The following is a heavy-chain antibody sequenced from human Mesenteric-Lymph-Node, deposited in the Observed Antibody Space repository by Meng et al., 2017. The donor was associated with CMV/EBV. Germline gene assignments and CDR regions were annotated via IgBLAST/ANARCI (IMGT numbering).Heavy chain of an antibody. V-gene: IGHV3-7*01. D-gene: IGHD2-21*01. Sequence: GGSLRLSCAASGFTFSRYWMSWVRQAPGKGLEWVANIKEDGSEKYYVDSVKGRFTISRDNAKNSLYLQMNSLRAEDTAVYYCARGGVVITPIDYWGQGTLVTVSS. CDR1: GFTFSRYW. J-gene: IGHJ4*02. CDR3: ARGGVVITPIDY. CDR2: IKEDGSEK.